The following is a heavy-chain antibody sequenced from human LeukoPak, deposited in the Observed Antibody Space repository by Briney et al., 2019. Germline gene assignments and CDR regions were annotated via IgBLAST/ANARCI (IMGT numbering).Heavy chain of an antibody. Sequence: PGGSLRLSCAASGFTFSDYYMSWIRQAPGKGLEWVSYISSSGSTIYYADSVKGRFTISRDNAKNSLYLQMNSLRAEDTAVYYCARDGVVVVAARSRYYYYGMDVWGQGTTVTVSS. J-gene: IGHJ6*02. CDR3: ARDGVVVVAARSRYYYYGMDV. CDR2: ISSSGSTI. D-gene: IGHD2-15*01. V-gene: IGHV3-11*01. CDR1: GFTFSDYY.